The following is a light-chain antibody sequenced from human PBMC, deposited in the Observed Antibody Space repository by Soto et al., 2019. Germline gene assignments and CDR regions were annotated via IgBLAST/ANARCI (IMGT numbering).Light chain of an antibody. J-gene: IGLJ3*02. CDR2: DVA. Sequence: QSALTQPVSVSGSPGQSITIPCTGTSSDIGAYDSVSWYQQYPGKAPKLIIYDVANRPSGVSDRLSGSKSGNTASLTISGLQAEDEADYYCSSYTTFSTLVLGGGTKVNVL. CDR1: SSDIGAYDS. V-gene: IGLV2-14*01. CDR3: SSYTTFSTLV.